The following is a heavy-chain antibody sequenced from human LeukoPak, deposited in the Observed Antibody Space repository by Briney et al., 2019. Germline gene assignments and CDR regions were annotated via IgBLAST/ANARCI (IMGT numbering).Heavy chain of an antibody. CDR2: ISAYNGNT. Sequence: ASVRVSCEESGDTFTIYGISWVRQAPGQGGEWRGWISAYNGNTNYAQKLQGRVTMTTDTSTSTAYMQLRSLRSDDTAVYYCARAGRSQYRSHNYWGQGTLVTVSS. J-gene: IGHJ4*02. CDR3: ARAGRSQYRSHNY. V-gene: IGHV1-18*01. D-gene: IGHD1-14*01. CDR1: GDTFTIYG.